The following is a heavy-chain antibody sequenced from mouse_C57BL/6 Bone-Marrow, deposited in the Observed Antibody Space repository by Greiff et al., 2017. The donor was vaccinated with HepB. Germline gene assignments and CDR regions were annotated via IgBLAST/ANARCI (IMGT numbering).Heavy chain of an antibody. CDR3: ACLYYYGSSSFAY. Sequence: QVQLKQSGAELARPGASVKLSCKASGYTFTSYGISWVKQRTGQGLEWIGEIYPRSGNTYYNEKFKGKATLTADKSSSTAYMELRSLTSEDSAVYFCACLYYYGSSSFAYWGQGTLVTVSA. D-gene: IGHD1-1*01. CDR1: GYTFTSYG. V-gene: IGHV1-81*01. J-gene: IGHJ3*01. CDR2: IYPRSGNT.